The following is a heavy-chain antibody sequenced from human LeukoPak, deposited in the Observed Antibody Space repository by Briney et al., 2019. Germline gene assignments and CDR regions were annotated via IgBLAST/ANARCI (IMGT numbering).Heavy chain of an antibody. D-gene: IGHD3-10*02. CDR2: IYSGGST. V-gene: IGHV3-66*01. CDR3: AELGITMIGGV. CDR1: GFTVSSNY. J-gene: IGHJ6*04. Sequence: AGGSLRLSCAASGFTVSSNYMSWVRQAPGKGLEWVSVIYSGGSTYCADSVKGRFTISRDNSKNTLYLQMNSLRAEDTAVYYCAELGITMIGGVWGKGTTVTISS.